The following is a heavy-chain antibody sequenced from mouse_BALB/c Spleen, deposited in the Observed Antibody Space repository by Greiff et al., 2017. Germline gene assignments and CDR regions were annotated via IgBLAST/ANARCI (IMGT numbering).Heavy chain of an antibody. CDR1: GFTFSSYG. D-gene: IGHD2-4*01. J-gene: IGHJ3*01. CDR2: INSNGGST. CDR3: AIEGITTGAWFAY. V-gene: IGHV5-6-3*01. Sequence: VQLKESGGGLVQPGGSLKLSCAASGFTFSSYGMSWVRQTPDKRLELVATINSNGGSTYYPDSVKGRFTISRDNAKNTLYLQMSSLKSEDTAMYYCAIEGITTGAWFAYWGQGTLVTVSA.